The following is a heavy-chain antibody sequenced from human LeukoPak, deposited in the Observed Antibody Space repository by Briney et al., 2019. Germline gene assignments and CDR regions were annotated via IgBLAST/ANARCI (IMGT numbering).Heavy chain of an antibody. V-gene: IGHV3-33*01. CDR3: ARERGSNDPIDY. D-gene: IGHD2-15*01. CDR1: GFTFSKNG. CDR2: IWHNGSNK. Sequence: PGGYLSRSAAASGFTFSKNGMHWVRQAPGQGLEWMAVIWHNGSNKYYADSVKGRITTYRDTSKISLDLQSNSLKAKATAFYSCARERGSNDPIDYWGEGTLVTVSS. J-gene: IGHJ4*02.